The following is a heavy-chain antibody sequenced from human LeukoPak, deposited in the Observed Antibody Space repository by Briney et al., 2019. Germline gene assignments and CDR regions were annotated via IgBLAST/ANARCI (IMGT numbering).Heavy chain of an antibody. CDR3: ASGIAVAGTLFDY. CDR1: GFTFSSYA. D-gene: IGHD6-19*01. CDR2: ISYGGSNK. Sequence: GGSLRLSCAASGFTFSSYAMHWVRQAPGKGLEWVADISYGGSNKYYADSVKGRFTSSGDNSMNTLYLQMNSLRAEDTAVYYCASGIAVAGTLFDYWGQGTLVTVSS. V-gene: IGHV3-30-3*01. J-gene: IGHJ4*02.